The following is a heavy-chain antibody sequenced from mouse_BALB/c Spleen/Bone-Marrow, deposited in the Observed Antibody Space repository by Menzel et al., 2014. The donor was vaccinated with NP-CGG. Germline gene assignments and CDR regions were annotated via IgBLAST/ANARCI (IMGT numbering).Heavy chain of an antibody. CDR3: ASYYYGSSGFAY. CDR2: IGPANGNT. Sequence: EVQLQQSGAELVKPGASVKLSCTASGFNIKDTYMHWVKQRPEQGLEWIGRIGPANGNTKYDPKFQGKATITADTSSNTAYLQLSSLTSEDTAVYYCASYYYGSSGFAYWGQGTLVTVSA. D-gene: IGHD1-1*01. J-gene: IGHJ3*01. CDR1: GFNIKDTY. V-gene: IGHV14-3*02.